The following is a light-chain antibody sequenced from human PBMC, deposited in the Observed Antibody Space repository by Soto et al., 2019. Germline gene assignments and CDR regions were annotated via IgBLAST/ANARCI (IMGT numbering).Light chain of an antibody. V-gene: IGKV3-15*01. CDR3: QQYNDWPLT. CDR1: QSVGRN. Sequence: EIVMTQSPATLSVSPGERATLSCWASQSVGRNFAWYQQKPGQTPRLLIYAASIRATGIPARFSGSGSGTDLTLSISSLQSEDFAVYFCQQYNDWPLTFGGGTKVEIK. CDR2: AAS. J-gene: IGKJ4*01.